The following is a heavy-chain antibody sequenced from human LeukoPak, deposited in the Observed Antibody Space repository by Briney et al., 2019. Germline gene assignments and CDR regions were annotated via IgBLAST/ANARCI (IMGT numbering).Heavy chain of an antibody. V-gene: IGHV4-59*02. CDR3: VKGAGWWDY. D-gene: IGHD2-15*01. CDR1: GGSVSPYH. CDR2: IYYSGTI. J-gene: IGHJ4*02. Sequence: SETLSLTCTVSGGSVSPYHWSWIRQPPGKGLEWIGYIYYSGTINYNPSLKSRVTISVDTSKNQFSLRLSSVTAADTAVYYCVKGAGWWDYWGQGTLVTVSS.